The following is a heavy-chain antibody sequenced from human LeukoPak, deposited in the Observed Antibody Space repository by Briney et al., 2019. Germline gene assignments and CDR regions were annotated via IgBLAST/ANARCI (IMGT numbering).Heavy chain of an antibody. CDR3: ARQIPTPKTYYYDSSGYYYFDY. V-gene: IGHV4-59*01. J-gene: IGHJ4*02. D-gene: IGHD3-22*01. CDR2: IYYSGST. Sequence: PSETLSLTCTVSGGSISSYYWSWIRQPPGKGLEWIGYIYYSGSTNYNPSLKSRVTISVDTSKNQFPLKLSSVTAADTAVYYCARQIPTPKTYYYDSSGYYYFDYWGQGTLVTVSS. CDR1: GGSISSYY.